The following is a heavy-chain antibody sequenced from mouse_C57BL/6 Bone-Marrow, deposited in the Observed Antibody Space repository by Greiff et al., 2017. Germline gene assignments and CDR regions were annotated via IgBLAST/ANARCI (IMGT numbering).Heavy chain of an antibody. CDR2: IYPRSGNT. D-gene: IGHD2-1*01. CDR1: GYTFTSYG. Sequence: QVQLQQSGAELARPGASVKLSCKASGYTFTSYGISWVKQRTGQGLEWIGEIYPRSGNTYYNEKFKGKATLTADKSSSTAYMELRSLTSEDSAVYFCAVYYGNQGYFDVWGTGTTVTVSS. CDR3: AVYYGNQGYFDV. V-gene: IGHV1-81*01. J-gene: IGHJ1*03.